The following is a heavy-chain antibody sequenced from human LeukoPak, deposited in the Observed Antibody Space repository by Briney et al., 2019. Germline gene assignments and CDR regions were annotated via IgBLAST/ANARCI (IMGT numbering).Heavy chain of an antibody. Sequence: GGSLRLSCAASGFIFSDYYMAWIRQAPGKGLECVSYISIGATTIFYADSVKGRFTISRDNAKNSLYLQMNSLRAEDTAVYYCARDIEAAGLFLDYWGRGSLVTVSS. CDR2: ISIGATTI. V-gene: IGHV3-11*01. J-gene: IGHJ4*02. CDR1: GFIFSDYY. CDR3: ARDIEAAGLFLDY. D-gene: IGHD6-13*01.